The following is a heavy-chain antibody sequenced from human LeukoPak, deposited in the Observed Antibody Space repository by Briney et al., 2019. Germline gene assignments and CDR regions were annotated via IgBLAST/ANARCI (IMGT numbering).Heavy chain of an antibody. CDR3: PPAPPPITNFGVVRDFDY. D-gene: IGHD3-3*01. CDR2: ISGSGGST. J-gene: IGHJ4*02. V-gene: IGHV3-23*01. Sequence: PGGSLKLSCAASGFTFSSYAMSWVRQAPGKGLEWVSAISGSGGSTYYADSVKGRFTISRDNSKNTLYLQMNSLRAEDTAVHYHPPAPPPITNFGVVRDFDYLVRATLLTVSS. CDR1: GFTFSSYA.